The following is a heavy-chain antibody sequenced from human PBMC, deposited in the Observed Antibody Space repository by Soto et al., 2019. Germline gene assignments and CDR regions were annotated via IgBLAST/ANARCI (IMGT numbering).Heavy chain of an antibody. V-gene: IGHV1-69*12. D-gene: IGHD6-13*01. CDR1: GGTFSSYA. Sequence: QVQLVQSGAEVKKPGSSVKVSCKASGGTFSSYAISWVRQAPGQGLAWMGGIIPIFGTANYAQKFQGRVTICADESTSSAYMEMISLSSEDTAVYECARRIAAAGDYYSYGMDVWCQGTTVTVSS. CDR2: IIPIFGTA. J-gene: IGHJ6*02. CDR3: ARRIAAAGDYYSYGMDV.